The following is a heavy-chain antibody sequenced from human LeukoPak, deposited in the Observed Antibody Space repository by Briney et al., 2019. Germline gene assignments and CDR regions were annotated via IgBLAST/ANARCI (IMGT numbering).Heavy chain of an antibody. CDR3: ARRDSSGWNYFDY. CDR1: GYTLTSYY. CDR2: INPSGGST. J-gene: IGHJ4*02. Sequence: ASVKVSCKASGYTLTSYYVHWVRQAPGQGLEWMGLINPSGGSTNYAQKFQGRVTMTRDTSTSTVYMELSSLRSEDTAVYYCARRDSSGWNYFDYWGQGTLVTVSS. V-gene: IGHV1-46*01. D-gene: IGHD6-19*01.